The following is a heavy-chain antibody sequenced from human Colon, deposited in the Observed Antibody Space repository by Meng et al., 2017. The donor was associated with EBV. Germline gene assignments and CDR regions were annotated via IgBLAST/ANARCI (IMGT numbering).Heavy chain of an antibody. Sequence: VEFVHSFVHAEVSPRVSCAASGFTFSAYYMCWSRQDRGKGLEWVSYISSSGTTINYADSVKGRFTISRDNAKNSLYLQMNSLKAEDTAGYYCATPKNFDYWGQGTLVTVSS. V-gene: IGHV3-11*01. CDR1: GFTFSAYY. CDR2: ISSSGTTI. CDR3: ATPKNFDY. J-gene: IGHJ4*02.